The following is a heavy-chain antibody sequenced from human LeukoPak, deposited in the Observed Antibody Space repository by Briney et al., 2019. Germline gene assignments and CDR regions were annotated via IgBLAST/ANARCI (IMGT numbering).Heavy chain of an antibody. V-gene: IGHV3-23*01. Sequence: PPGGSLRLSCAASGFTFSSYAMSWVRQAPGKGLEWVSAISGSSGSTYYADSVKGRFTISRDNSKNTLYLQMNSLRAEDTAVYYCAKSYSGYDWYYYMDVWGKGTTVTVSS. CDR2: ISGSSGST. D-gene: IGHD5-12*01. J-gene: IGHJ6*03. CDR3: AKSYSGYDWYYYMDV. CDR1: GFTFSSYA.